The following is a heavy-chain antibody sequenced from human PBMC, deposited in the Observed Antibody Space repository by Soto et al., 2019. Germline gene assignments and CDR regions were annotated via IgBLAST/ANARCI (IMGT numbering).Heavy chain of an antibody. V-gene: IGHV3-33*01. J-gene: IGHJ4*02. Sequence: GSLRLSCETSGFSFSVCGMHWVRQAPGKGLEWVAVIWYDASKQFYAASVEGRFTISRDNSKAILYLQMNSLRAEDTAVYYCAAWAEGATEVHWGQGTLVTVS. CDR2: IWYDASKQ. D-gene: IGHD2-15*01. CDR3: AAWAEGATEVH. CDR1: GFSFSVCG.